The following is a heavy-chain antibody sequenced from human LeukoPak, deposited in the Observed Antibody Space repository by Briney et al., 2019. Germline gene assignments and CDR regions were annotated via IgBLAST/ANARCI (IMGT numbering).Heavy chain of an antibody. D-gene: IGHD6-13*01. Sequence: AGSLRLSCAASGFTFSSYSMNWVRQAPGKGLEWVSSISSSSSYIYCADSVKGRFTISRDNAKNSLYLQMNSLRAEDTAVYYCARSDIAAAGTFDYWGQGTLVTVSS. CDR2: ISSSSSYI. J-gene: IGHJ4*02. CDR3: ARSDIAAAGTFDY. CDR1: GFTFSSYS. V-gene: IGHV3-21*01.